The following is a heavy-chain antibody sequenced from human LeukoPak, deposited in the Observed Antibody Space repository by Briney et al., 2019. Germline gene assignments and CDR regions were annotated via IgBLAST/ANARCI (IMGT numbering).Heavy chain of an antibody. V-gene: IGHV3-23*01. J-gene: IGHJ4*02. CDR1: GFTFSSSA. Sequence: GGSLRLSCAASGFTFSSSAMSWVRQAPGKGLQWVSSISNSDSSTYYAASVKGRFTISRDNSKNTLYLQMNSLRAEDTAMYYCARRTNGTKWFDYWGQGTLVTVSS. D-gene: IGHD1-1*01. CDR2: ISNSDSST. CDR3: ARRTNGTKWFDY.